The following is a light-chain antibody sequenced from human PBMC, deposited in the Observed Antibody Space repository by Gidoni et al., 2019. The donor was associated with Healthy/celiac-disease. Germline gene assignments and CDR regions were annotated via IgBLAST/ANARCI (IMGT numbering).Light chain of an antibody. J-gene: IGKJ4*01. CDR2: DAS. Sequence: EIVSTQSPSTLSLSPGERATLSCRASQSVSSYLAWYQQKPGQAPRLLIYDASNRATGIPARFSGSGSGTYFTLTISSLEPEDFAVYYCQQRSNWGLTFGGGTKVEIK. CDR1: QSVSSY. V-gene: IGKV3-11*01. CDR3: QQRSNWGLT.